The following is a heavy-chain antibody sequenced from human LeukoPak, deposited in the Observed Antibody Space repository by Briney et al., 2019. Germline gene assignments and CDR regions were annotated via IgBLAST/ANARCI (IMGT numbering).Heavy chain of an antibody. D-gene: IGHD1-7*01. CDR1: GFTFTSSA. J-gene: IGHJ4*02. CDR3: AADRGRGGGLELDY. V-gene: IGHV1-58*02. CDR2: IVVGSGNT. Sequence: GASVKVSCKASGFTFTSSAMQWVRQARGQRLEWIGWIVVGSGNTNYAQKFQERVTITRDMSTSTAYMELSSLRSEGTAVYYCAADRGRGGGLELDYWGQGTLVTVSS.